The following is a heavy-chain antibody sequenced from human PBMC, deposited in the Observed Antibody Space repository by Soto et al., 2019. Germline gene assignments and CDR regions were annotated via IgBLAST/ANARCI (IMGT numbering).Heavy chain of an antibody. CDR1: GGSISSSSYC. J-gene: IGHJ6*02. D-gene: IGHD4-17*01. Sequence: SETLSLTCTVSGGSISSSSYCWGWIRQPPGKGLEWIGYIYESGSTYYNPSLKSRVTISVDRSKNQFSLKLSSVTAADTAVYYCARAHYGDYGYGMDVWGQGTTLTVSS. V-gene: IGHV4-39*07. CDR3: ARAHYGDYGYGMDV. CDR2: IYESGST.